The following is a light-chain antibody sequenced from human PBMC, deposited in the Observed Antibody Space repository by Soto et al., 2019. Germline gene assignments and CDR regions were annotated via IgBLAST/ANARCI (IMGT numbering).Light chain of an antibody. Sequence: QSALTQPPSASGSPGQSVTLSCTGTSSDVGGYNYVSWYQQHPGKAPKVMIYEVNKRPSGVPDRFSGSKSGNTASLTVSGLQADDEADYFCKSYTGINNWVFGGGTQLTVL. J-gene: IGLJ3*02. CDR2: EVN. V-gene: IGLV2-8*01. CDR3: KSYTGINNWV. CDR1: SSDVGGYNY.